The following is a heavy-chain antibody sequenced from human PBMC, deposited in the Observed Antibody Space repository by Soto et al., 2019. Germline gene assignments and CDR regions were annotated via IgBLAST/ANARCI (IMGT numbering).Heavy chain of an antibody. V-gene: IGHV3-33*01. CDR1: GFTFSSYG. CDR2: IWYDGSYK. D-gene: IGHD1-26*01. J-gene: IGHJ4*02. CDR3: ARDPGSYYLDY. Sequence: QVQLVESGGGVVQPGRSLRLSCAASGFTFSSYGMHWVRQAPGKGLEWVAVIWYDGSYKYYADSVKGRFTISRDNSKNTLYLQMNSLRAEVTAVYYCARDPGSYYLDYWGQGTLVTVSS.